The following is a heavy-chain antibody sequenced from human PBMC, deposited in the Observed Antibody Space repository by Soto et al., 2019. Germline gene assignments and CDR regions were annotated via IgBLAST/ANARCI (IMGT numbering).Heavy chain of an antibody. CDR1: GGSISSSNW. CDR2: IFHNGNT. CDR3: ASRSYAMDV. Sequence: QVQLQESGPGLVKPSGALSLTCAVSGGSISSSNWWSWVRQPPGKGLEWIGEIFHNGNTYSNPSLTGRVTMSVAKSKTRFYLNLHPVTTADTAVYYCASRSYAMDVWGQGTTVTVSS. J-gene: IGHJ6*02. V-gene: IGHV4-4*02.